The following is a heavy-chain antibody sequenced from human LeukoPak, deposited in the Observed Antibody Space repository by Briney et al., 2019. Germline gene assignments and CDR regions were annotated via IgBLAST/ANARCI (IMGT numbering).Heavy chain of an antibody. V-gene: IGHV4-34*01. CDR1: GGSFSGYY. Sequence: ASETLSLTCAVYGGSFSGYYWSWIRQPPGKGLEWIGEINHSGSTNYNPSLKSRVTISVDTSKNQFSLKLSSVTAADTAVYYCARSPQWLGPPFDYWGQGTLVTVSS. J-gene: IGHJ4*02. CDR3: ARSPQWLGPPFDY. D-gene: IGHD6-19*01. CDR2: INHSGST.